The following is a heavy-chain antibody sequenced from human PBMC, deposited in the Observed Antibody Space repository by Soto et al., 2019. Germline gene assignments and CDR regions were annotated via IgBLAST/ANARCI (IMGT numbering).Heavy chain of an antibody. J-gene: IGHJ4*02. V-gene: IGHV4-59*01. D-gene: IGHD1-7*01. CDR3: ARGRGTGTPFTPLAN. Sequence: PSETLSLTCTVSGGSIRFYYWTWIRQPPGKGLEWIGHIYSSGNTKYNPSLKSRVTISVDTSKNQFSLNLSSVTAADTALYYCARGRGTGTPFTPLANWGQGALVTVSS. CDR1: GGSIRFYY. CDR2: IYSSGNT.